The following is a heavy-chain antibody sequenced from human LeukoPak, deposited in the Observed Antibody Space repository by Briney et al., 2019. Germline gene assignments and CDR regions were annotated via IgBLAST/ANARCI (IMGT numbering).Heavy chain of an antibody. CDR3: ARDISGGRYYYDSSGYPGDY. V-gene: IGHV4-39*07. CDR2: IYYSGST. J-gene: IGHJ4*02. D-gene: IGHD3-22*01. Sequence: PSETLSLTCTVSGGSISSSSYYWGWIRQPPGKGLEWIGSIYYSGSTYYNPSLKSRVTISVDTSKNQFSLKLSSVTAADTAVYYCARDISGGRYYYDSSGYPGDYWGQGTLVTVSS. CDR1: GGSISSSSYY.